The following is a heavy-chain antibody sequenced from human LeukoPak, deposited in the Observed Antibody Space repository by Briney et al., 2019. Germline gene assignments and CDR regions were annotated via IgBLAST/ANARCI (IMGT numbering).Heavy chain of an antibody. J-gene: IGHJ6*03. CDR1: GGSISSYY. Sequence: SETLSLTCTVSGGSISSYYWSWIRQPPGKGLEWIGRIYTSGSTNYNPSLKSRVTMSVDTSKNQFSLKLSSVTAADTAVYYCAREPPGRYYYYYMDVWGKGTTVTISS. CDR3: AREPPGRYYYYYMDV. V-gene: IGHV4-4*07. D-gene: IGHD3-10*01. CDR2: IYTSGST.